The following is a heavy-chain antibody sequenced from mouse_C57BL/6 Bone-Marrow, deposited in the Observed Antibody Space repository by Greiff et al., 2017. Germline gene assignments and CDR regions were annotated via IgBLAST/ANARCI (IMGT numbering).Heavy chain of an antibody. CDR3: ARIGSSKGYFDF. CDR1: GFNIKNTY. V-gene: IGHV14-3*01. D-gene: IGHD1-1*01. CDR2: IDPANGNT. Sequence: VQLQQSVAELVRPGASVKLSCTASGFNIKNTYMHWVKQRPEQGLEWIGRIDPANGNTKYAQKFKGKATISADTASNTAYLQLSSLTSEDTAIYYCARIGSSKGYFDFWGTGTTVTVSS. J-gene: IGHJ1*03.